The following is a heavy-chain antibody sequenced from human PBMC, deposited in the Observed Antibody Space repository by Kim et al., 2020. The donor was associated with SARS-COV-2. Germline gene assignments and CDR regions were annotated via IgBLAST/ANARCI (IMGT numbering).Heavy chain of an antibody. CDR1: GGSISSSSYY. CDR2: IYYSGST. V-gene: IGHV4-39*07. D-gene: IGHD3-3*01. Sequence: SETLSLTCTVSGGSISSSSYYWGWIRQPPGKGLEWIGSIYYSGSTYYNPSLKSRVTISVDTSKNQFSLKLSSVTAADTAVYYCARSEVMGGGFLEWLSGYGMDVWGQGTTVTVSS. CDR3: ARSEVMGGGFLEWLSGYGMDV. J-gene: IGHJ6*02.